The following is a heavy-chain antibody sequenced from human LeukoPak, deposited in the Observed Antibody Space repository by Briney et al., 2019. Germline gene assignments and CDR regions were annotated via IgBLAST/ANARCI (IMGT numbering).Heavy chain of an antibody. CDR3: AKDETSYNRFDP. J-gene: IGHJ5*02. Sequence: GGSLRLSCAASGFTFSSYGMHWVRQAPGKGLEWVAVISYDGSNKYYADSVKGRFTISRDNSKNTLYLQMNSLRAEDTAVYYCAKDETSYNRFDPWGQGTLVTVSS. V-gene: IGHV3-30*18. CDR1: GFTFSSYG. CDR2: ISYDGSNK. D-gene: IGHD2-15*01.